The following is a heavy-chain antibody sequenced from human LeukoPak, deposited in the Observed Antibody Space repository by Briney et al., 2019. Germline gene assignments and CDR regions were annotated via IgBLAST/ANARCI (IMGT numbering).Heavy chain of an antibody. Sequence: AGSLTLSCAASGVSVSSRYMYWVRQALAKGLEWVSVIYSGGSTYYADSVKGRFTISRDNSKHTLYLQMNCLRAEGTDVYYCARDSIFGWFDPWGQGTLVTVSS. V-gene: IGHV3-66*01. J-gene: IGHJ5*02. D-gene: IGHD3-16*01. CDR1: GVSVSSRY. CDR2: IYSGGST. CDR3: ARDSIFGWFDP.